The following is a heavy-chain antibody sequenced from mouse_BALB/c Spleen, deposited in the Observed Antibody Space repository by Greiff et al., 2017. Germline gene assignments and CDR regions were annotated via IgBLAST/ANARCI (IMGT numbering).Heavy chain of an antibody. J-gene: IGHJ4*01. D-gene: IGHD3-1*01. V-gene: IGHV1S126*01. CDR3: AREGSSGFAMDY. Sequence: VHLVESGPQLVRPGASVKISCKASGYSFTSYWMHWVKQRPGQGLEWIGMIDPSDSETRLNQKFKDKATLTVDKSSSTAYMQLSSPTSEDSAVYYCAREGSSGFAMDYWGQGTSVTVSS. CDR1: GYSFTSYW. CDR2: IDPSDSET.